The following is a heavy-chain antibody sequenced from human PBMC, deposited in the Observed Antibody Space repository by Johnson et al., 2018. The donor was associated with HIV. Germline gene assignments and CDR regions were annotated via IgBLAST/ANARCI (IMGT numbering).Heavy chain of an antibody. D-gene: IGHD6-13*01. V-gene: IGHV3-66*01. J-gene: IGHJ3*02. CDR2: IYSGGST. CDR1: GFTFSDYY. CDR3: ARDGTSRGGAFDI. Sequence: VQLVESGGGVVQPGRSLRLSCAASGFTFSDYYMSWIRQAPGKGLEWVSVIYSGGSTYYADSVTGRFTISRYNSKNKLYLQMNSLSAEDTAVYYCARDGTSRGGAFDIWGQGTMVTVSS.